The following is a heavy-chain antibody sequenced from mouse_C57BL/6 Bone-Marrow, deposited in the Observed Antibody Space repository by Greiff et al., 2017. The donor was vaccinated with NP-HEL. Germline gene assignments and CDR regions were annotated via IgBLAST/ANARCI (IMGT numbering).Heavy chain of an antibody. Sequence: QVQLQQSGAELVMPGASVKLSCKASGYTFTSYWMHWVKQRPGQGLEWIGEIDPSYSYTNYNQKFKGKSTLTVDKSSSTAYMQLSSLTSEDSAVYYCARRRHWYFDVWGTGTTVTVSS. CDR3: ARRRHWYFDV. D-gene: IGHD3-2*01. V-gene: IGHV1-69*01. CDR2: IDPSYSYT. CDR1: GYTFTSYW. J-gene: IGHJ1*03.